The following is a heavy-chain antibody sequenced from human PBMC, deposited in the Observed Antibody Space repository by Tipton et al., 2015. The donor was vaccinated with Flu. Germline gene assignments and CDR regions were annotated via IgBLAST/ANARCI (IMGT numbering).Heavy chain of an antibody. CDR2: IYYTGYP. D-gene: IGHD3-16*01. CDR1: GGPIGSSSHY. CDR3: ARVLFGWVDS. J-gene: IGHJ5*01. Sequence: TLSLTCTVSGGPIGSSSHYWGWIRQAPGRGLEWVGIIYYTGYPYYNSSLKSRLAMSIDTSKKQFSLRLSSVTAADTAVYYCARVLFGWVDSWAQGTLVTFSS. V-gene: IGHV4-39*07.